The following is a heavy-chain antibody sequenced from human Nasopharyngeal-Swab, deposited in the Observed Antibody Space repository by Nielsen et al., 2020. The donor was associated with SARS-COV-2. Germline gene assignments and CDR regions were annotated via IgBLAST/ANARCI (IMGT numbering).Heavy chain of an antibody. Sequence: GGSLRLSCAASGFTFSAHYMDWVRQAPGKGLEWVGRSRNKGNSYTTEYAASVKGRFTISRDDSKNSLYLQMSSLRTEDTALYYCARDLSSIWTSGLGVWGQGTTVTVSS. CDR1: GFTFSAHY. D-gene: IGHD6-13*01. V-gene: IGHV3-72*01. CDR2: SRNKGNSYTT. CDR3: ARDLSSIWTSGLGV. J-gene: IGHJ6*02.